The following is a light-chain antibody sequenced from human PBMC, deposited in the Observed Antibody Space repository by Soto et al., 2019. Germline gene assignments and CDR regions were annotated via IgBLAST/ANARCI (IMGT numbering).Light chain of an antibody. CDR3: GTWDSSLSAVV. V-gene: IGLV1-51*01. Sequence: QSVLTQPPSVSAAPGQKVTISCSGSSSNIGKNYVSWYQQLPGTAPKLPIYDNNKRPSGIPDRFSGSKSGTSATLGITGLQTGDEADYYCGTWDSSLSAVVFGGGTKVTVL. CDR1: SSNIGKNY. J-gene: IGLJ2*01. CDR2: DNN.